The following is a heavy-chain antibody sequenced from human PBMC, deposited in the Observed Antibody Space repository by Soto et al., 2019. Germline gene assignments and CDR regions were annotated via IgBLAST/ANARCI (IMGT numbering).Heavy chain of an antibody. J-gene: IGHJ6*02. Sequence: PSETLSLTCAVSGGSISSSNWWSWVRQPPGKGLEWIGEIYHSGSTNYNPSLKSRVTISVDKSKSQFSLKLTSVTAADTAVYYCAGDHNDFWSGYLYGMDVWGQGTTVTVSS. CDR1: GGSISSSNW. V-gene: IGHV4-4*02. D-gene: IGHD3-3*01. CDR2: IYHSGST. CDR3: AGDHNDFWSGYLYGMDV.